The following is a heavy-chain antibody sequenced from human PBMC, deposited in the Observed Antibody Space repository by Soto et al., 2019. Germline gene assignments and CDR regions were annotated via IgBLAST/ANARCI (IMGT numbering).Heavy chain of an antibody. CDR2: INWNGGST. D-gene: IGHD3-9*01. V-gene: IGHV3-20*04. CDR1: GFTFDDYG. Sequence: GGSLRLSCAASGFTFDDYGMSWVRQAPGKGLEWVSGINWNGGSTAYADSVKGRFTISRDNAKDSLYLQMNSLRAEDTAFYYCARGLNYDVLTGLDYWGQGTLVTVSS. CDR3: ARGLNYDVLTGLDY. J-gene: IGHJ4*02.